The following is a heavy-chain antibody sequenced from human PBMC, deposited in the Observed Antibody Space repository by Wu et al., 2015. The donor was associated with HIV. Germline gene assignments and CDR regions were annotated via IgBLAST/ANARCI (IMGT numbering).Heavy chain of an antibody. V-gene: IGHV1-8*02. CDR2: INPKSGHT. J-gene: IGHJ4*02. Sequence: QVQLVQFGADVEKPGASVRVSCKASGYDFINYYIHWVRQAPGQGLEWMGWINPKSGHTGYSQKFQGRVTLTRDTSINTAYMELTSLRPDDAAVYYCARDLRYSSGWTGLGYWGQGTLVTVSS. D-gene: IGHD6-19*01. CDR1: GYDFINYY. CDR3: ARDLRYSSGWTGLGY.